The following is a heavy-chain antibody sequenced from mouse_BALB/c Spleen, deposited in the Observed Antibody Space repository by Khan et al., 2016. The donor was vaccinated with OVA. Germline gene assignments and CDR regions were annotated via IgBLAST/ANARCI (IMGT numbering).Heavy chain of an antibody. CDR3: ARVYGGDFDY. V-gene: IGHV3-2*02. Sequence: VQLQQSGPGLVKPSQSLSLTCTVTGYSIASDYAWNWIRQFPGNKLEWMGFISYSGNTNYNPSFKSRISITRDTSKNQFFLQLNSVTSEDTATYYCARVYGGDFDYWGQGTTLTVSS. CDR1: GYSIASDYA. CDR2: ISYSGNT. J-gene: IGHJ2*01. D-gene: IGHD1-1*01.